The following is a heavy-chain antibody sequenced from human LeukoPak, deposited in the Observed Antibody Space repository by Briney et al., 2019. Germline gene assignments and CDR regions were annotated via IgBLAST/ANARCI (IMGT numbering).Heavy chain of an antibody. Sequence: PGGSLRLSCAASGFTFSSYAMHWVRQAPGKGLEWVAVISYDGSNKYYADSVKGRFTISRDNSENTLFLQMNNLRVEDTALYYCAEERAYGDRVFDYWGQGTLVTVSS. CDR2: ISYDGSNK. D-gene: IGHD4-17*01. J-gene: IGHJ4*02. CDR1: GFTFSSYA. V-gene: IGHV3-30-3*01. CDR3: AEERAYGDRVFDY.